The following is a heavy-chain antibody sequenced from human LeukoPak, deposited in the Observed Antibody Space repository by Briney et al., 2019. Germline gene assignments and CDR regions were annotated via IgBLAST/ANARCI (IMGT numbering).Heavy chain of an antibody. V-gene: IGHV4-59*01. CDR2: IYYSGST. D-gene: IGHD7-27*01. Sequence: PSETLSLTCTVSGGPISSYYWSWIRQPPGKGLEWIGSIYYSGSTNYNPSLTSRVTISVDTSKNQFSLNLRSVTAADTAVYYCARGPWGFWYFDLWGRGTLVTVSS. J-gene: IGHJ2*01. CDR1: GGPISSYY. CDR3: ARGPWGFWYFDL.